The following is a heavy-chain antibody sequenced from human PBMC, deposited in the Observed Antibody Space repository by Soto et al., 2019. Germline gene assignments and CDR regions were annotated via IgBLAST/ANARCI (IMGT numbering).Heavy chain of an antibody. D-gene: IGHD3-10*01. J-gene: IGHJ5*02. CDR3: AKEGLLLWFGELSSRPGWFDP. CDR2: ISGSGGST. CDR1: GFTFSSYA. Sequence: VGSLRLSCAASGFTFSSYAMSWVRQAPGNGLEWVSSISGSGGSTYYSDSVKGRFTISRDNSKNTLYLQMNSLRAEDTAVYYCAKEGLLLWFGELSSRPGWFDPWGQGTLVTVSS. V-gene: IGHV3-23*01.